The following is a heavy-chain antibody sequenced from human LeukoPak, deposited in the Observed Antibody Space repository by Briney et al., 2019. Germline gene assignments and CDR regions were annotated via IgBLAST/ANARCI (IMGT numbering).Heavy chain of an antibody. J-gene: IGHJ4*02. CDR1: GFTFSSYA. CDR3: ASWPVGWYGEDS. Sequence: GGSLRLSCAASGFTFSSYAMHWVRQAPGKGLEWVSAISGSGGSTYYADSVKGRFTISRDNSKNTLYLQMNSLRVEDTAVYYCASWPVGWYGEDSWGQGTLVTVSS. D-gene: IGHD6-19*01. V-gene: IGHV3-23*01. CDR2: ISGSGGST.